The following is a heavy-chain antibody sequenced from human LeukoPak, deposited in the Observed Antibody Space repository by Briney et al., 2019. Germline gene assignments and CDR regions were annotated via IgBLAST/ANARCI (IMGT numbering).Heavy chain of an antibody. CDR3: ARLPYDSSGYYLNEYYFDY. D-gene: IGHD3-22*01. CDR1: GGSISSSSYY. Sequence: SETLSLTCTVSGGSISSSSYYWGWIRQPPGKGLEWIGSIYYSGSTYYNPSLKSRVTISVDTSKNQFSLKLSSVTAADTAVYYCARLPYDSSGYYLNEYYFDYWGQGTLVTVSS. J-gene: IGHJ4*02. CDR2: IYYSGST. V-gene: IGHV4-39*01.